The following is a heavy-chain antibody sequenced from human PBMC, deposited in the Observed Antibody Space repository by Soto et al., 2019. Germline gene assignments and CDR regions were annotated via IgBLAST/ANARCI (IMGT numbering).Heavy chain of an antibody. Sequence: PGGSPSLSDAASGFPSSGYPMSLVRQARGKGLEWVSTISGSGGSTYYADSVKGRFTIARDNSKNTLYLQMNSLRAEDTAVYYCAKDIAFWSGSLYGMDVWGQGTTVTVSS. CDR2: ISGSGGST. CDR3: AKDIAFWSGSLYGMDV. D-gene: IGHD3-3*01. V-gene: IGHV3-23*01. J-gene: IGHJ6*02. CDR1: GFPSSGYP.